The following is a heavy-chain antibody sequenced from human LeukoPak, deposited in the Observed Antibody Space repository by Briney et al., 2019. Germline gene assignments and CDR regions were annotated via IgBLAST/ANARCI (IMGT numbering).Heavy chain of an antibody. V-gene: IGHV4-34*01. J-gene: IGHJ3*02. CDR2: INHSGST. CDR1: GGSFSAHY. CDR3: ARHLRMGVGYTVGLRPRDGFDI. Sequence: PSGTLSLTCAVYGGSFSAHYWNWIRQPPGKGLEWIGEINHSGSTNYNPSLKSRVTISVDTSKNQFSLKLSSVTAADTAVYYCARHLRMGVGYTVGLRPRDGFDIWGQGTMVTVSS. D-gene: IGHD3-16*02.